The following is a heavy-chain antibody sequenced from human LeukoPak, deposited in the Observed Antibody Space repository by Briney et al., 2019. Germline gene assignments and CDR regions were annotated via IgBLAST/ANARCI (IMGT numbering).Heavy chain of an antibody. Sequence: GGSLRLSCAASGFTFSSYGMHWVRQAPGKGLEWVAVISYDGSNKYYADSVKGRFTTSRDNSKNTLYLQMNSLRAEDTAVYYCAKELKYYDFWSGLTPYNYYFDYWGQGTLVTVSS. V-gene: IGHV3-30*18. J-gene: IGHJ4*02. D-gene: IGHD3-3*01. CDR2: ISYDGSNK. CDR1: GFTFSSYG. CDR3: AKELKYYDFWSGLTPYNYYFDY.